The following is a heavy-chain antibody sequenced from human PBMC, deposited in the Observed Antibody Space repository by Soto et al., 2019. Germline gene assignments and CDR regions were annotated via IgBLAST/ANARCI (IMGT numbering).Heavy chain of an antibody. V-gene: IGHV4-59*01. J-gene: IGHJ3*02. D-gene: IGHD5-18*01. CDR2: IYYSGST. Sequence: SETLYLTCTVSGGSISSYYWSWIRQPPGKGLEWIGYIYYSGSTNYNPSLKSRVTISVDTSKNQFSLKLSSVTAADTAVYYCARGADIAMADDAFDIWGKATMVTGSS. CDR1: GGSISSYY. CDR3: ARGADIAMADDAFDI.